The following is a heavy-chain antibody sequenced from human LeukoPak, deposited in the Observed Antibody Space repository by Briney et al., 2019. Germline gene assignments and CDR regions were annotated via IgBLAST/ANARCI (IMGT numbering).Heavy chain of an antibody. Sequence: GGSLRLSCAASGVTFSSYAMHWVRQAPGKGLEWVAVISYDGSNKYYADSVKGRFTISRDNSKNTLYLQMNSLRAEDTAVYYCARDQLLWFGEFTKFDYWGQGTLVTVSS. CDR1: GVTFSSYA. D-gene: IGHD3-10*01. CDR3: ARDQLLWFGEFTKFDY. V-gene: IGHV3-30-3*01. J-gene: IGHJ4*02. CDR2: ISYDGSNK.